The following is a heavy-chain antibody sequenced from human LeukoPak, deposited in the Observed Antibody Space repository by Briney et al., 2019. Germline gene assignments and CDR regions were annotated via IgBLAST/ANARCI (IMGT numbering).Heavy chain of an antibody. Sequence: PSETLSLTCTVSGGSISSYYWSWIRQPAGKGLEWIGRIYTSGSTNYNPSLKSRVTMSVDTSKNQFSLKLSSVTAADTAVYYCARDPRSFYDILTGYYEAGDADGSWFDPWGQGTLVTVSS. CDR2: IYTSGST. V-gene: IGHV4-4*07. D-gene: IGHD3-9*01. CDR3: ARDPRSFYDILTGYYEAGDADGSWFDP. CDR1: GGSISSYY. J-gene: IGHJ5*02.